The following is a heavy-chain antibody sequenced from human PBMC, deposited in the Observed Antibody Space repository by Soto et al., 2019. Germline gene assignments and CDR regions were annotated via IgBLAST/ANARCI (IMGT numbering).Heavy chain of an antibody. CDR1: GGSISSYY. CDR3: ARTYYYDSSGFNFDY. V-gene: IGHV4-59*01. CDR2: IYYSGST. J-gene: IGHJ4*02. D-gene: IGHD3-22*01. Sequence: SETLSLTCTVSGGSISSYYWSWIRQPPGKGLEWIGYIYYSGSTNYNPSLKSRVTISVDTSKNQFSLKLSSVTAADTAVYYCARTYYYDSSGFNFDYWGQGXLVTVSS.